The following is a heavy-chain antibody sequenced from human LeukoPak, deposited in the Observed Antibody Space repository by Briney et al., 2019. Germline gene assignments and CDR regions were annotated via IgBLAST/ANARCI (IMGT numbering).Heavy chain of an antibody. Sequence: GGSLRLSCAASGFTFSSYWMSWVRQAPGKGLEWVANIKQDGSEKYYVDSVKGRFTIFRDDAKNSLFLQMDSLRVEDTAMYYCVRDFSTVTTAYLXXWGQXTLLTX. V-gene: IGHV3-7*03. CDR2: IKQDGSEK. J-gene: IGHJ1*01. CDR3: VRDFSTVTTAYLXX. D-gene: IGHD4-17*01. CDR1: GFTFSSYW.